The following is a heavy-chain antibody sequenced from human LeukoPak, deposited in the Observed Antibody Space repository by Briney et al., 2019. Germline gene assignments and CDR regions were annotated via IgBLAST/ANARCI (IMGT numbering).Heavy chain of an antibody. CDR3: ARDIWFGDLFRRKPQYYHYLDV. CDR2: MNPNTGKT. Sequence: ASVKVSCKASGYTFGSYDINWVRQATGQGLEWMGWMNPNTGKTDCAQKFQGRVTMTRDTSISTAYLELSSLRSEDTAVYFCARDIWFGDLFRRKPQYYHYLDVWGEGTTVIVSS. J-gene: IGHJ6*03. D-gene: IGHD3-10*01. CDR1: GYTFGSYD. V-gene: IGHV1-8*01.